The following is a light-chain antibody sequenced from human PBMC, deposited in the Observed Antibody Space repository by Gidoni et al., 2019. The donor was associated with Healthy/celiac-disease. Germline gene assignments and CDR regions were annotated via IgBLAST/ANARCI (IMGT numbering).Light chain of an antibody. Sequence: SYELTQPPAVSVSPGQTASITCSGDKLWDKSACWYQQKPGQSPVLVIYQDNQPPSRIPAPFSGSNSGTTATLTISGTQAMDEAYYYCQACDSSTVFGGGTKLTVL. CDR2: QDN. CDR3: QACDSSTV. V-gene: IGLV3-1*01. J-gene: IGLJ2*01. CDR1: KLWDKS.